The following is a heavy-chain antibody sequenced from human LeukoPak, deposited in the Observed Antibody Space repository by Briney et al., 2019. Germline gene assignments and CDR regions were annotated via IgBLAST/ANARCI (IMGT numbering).Heavy chain of an antibody. Sequence: PSETLSLTCTVSGASISSSSYYWGWIRQPPGKGLEWIGSIYYSGSTYYNPSLKSRVTISVDTSENQFSLKLSSVTAADTAVYYCVSWHYDSSGYYYGHWGQGTLVTVSS. CDR3: VSWHYDSSGYYYGH. V-gene: IGHV4-39*01. CDR2: IYYSGST. CDR1: GASISSSSYY. J-gene: IGHJ4*02. D-gene: IGHD3-22*01.